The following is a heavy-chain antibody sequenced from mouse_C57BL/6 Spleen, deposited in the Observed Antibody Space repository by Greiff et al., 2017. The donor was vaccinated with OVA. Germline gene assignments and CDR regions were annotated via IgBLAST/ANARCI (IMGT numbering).Heavy chain of an antibody. Sequence: QVQLQQSGPELVKPGASVKLSCKASGYAFSSSWMNWVKQRPGQGLEWIGRIYPGDGDTNYNGKFKGKATLTADKSSSTAYMQLSSLTSEDSAVYFCTRNKDYPDYWGQGTTLTVSS. CDR1: GYAFSSSW. V-gene: IGHV1-82*01. D-gene: IGHD2-4*01. J-gene: IGHJ2*01. CDR3: TRNKDYPDY. CDR2: IYPGDGDT.